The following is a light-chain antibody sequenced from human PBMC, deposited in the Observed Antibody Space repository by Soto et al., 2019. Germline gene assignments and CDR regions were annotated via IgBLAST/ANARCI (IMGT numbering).Light chain of an antibody. Sequence: DIVMTQSPLSLPVTPGEPASISCRSSQSLLHSNGYNYLDWYLQKPGQSPQLLIYLGANRASGVPDRFSGSASGTDFTLKISRVEAEDVGVYYRMAALQTLLRYPFGQGTKVDIK. V-gene: IGKV2-28*01. CDR3: MAALQTLLRYP. CDR2: LGA. J-gene: IGKJ2*01. CDR1: QSLLHSNGYNY.